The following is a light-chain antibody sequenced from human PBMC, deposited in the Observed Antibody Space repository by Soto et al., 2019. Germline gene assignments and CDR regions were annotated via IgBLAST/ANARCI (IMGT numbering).Light chain of an antibody. Sequence: QSVLTQPPSASGTPGQRVTISCSGSSSNIGSNTVNWYQQLPGTAPKLLIYSNTQRPSGVPDRFSGSKSGISASLAISGLQSEHEVAYYCAAWDDSLNGVVFGGGTKVTVL. J-gene: IGLJ2*01. CDR3: AAWDDSLNGVV. CDR1: SSNIGSNT. V-gene: IGLV1-44*01. CDR2: SNT.